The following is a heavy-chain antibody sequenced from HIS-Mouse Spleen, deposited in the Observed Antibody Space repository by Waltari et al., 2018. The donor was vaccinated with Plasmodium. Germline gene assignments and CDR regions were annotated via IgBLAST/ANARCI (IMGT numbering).Heavy chain of an antibody. CDR1: GGSISSSSYY. CDR3: ARRGGSYYYFDY. V-gene: IGHV4-39*01. J-gene: IGHJ4*02. D-gene: IGHD1-26*01. CDR2: IYYSGST. Sequence: QLQLQESGPGLVKPSETLSLTCTVSGGSISSSSYYWGWIRQPPGKGLGWIGSIYYSGSTYDNPSLKSQVTISVDTSKNQFSLKLSSVTAADTAVYYCARRGGSYYYFDYWGQGTLVTVSS.